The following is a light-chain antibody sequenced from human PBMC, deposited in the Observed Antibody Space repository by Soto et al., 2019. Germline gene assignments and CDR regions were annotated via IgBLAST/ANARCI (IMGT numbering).Light chain of an antibody. Sequence: QSALTQPAPVSGYPGQSITISCTGRSSDVGAYNYVSWYQQHPGKAPKFMIYEVSNRPSGVSNRFSGSKSGNTASLTVSGLQAEDEADYYCSSYTTSNTYVFGTGTKVTVL. CDR2: EVS. CDR3: SSYTTSNTYV. V-gene: IGLV2-14*01. CDR1: SSDVGAYNY. J-gene: IGLJ1*01.